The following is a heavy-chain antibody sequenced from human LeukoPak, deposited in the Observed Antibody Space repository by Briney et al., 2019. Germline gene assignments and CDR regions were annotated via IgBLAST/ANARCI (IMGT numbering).Heavy chain of an antibody. J-gene: IGHJ3*02. D-gene: IGHD6-19*01. CDR1: GGSISSYD. V-gene: IGHV4-4*07. CDR3: ARDIAVAGTGAFDI. CDR2: MYTSGST. Sequence: PSETLSLTCTVSGGSISSYDWSWIRQPAGQGLEWIGRMYTSGSTNYNPSLQSRVTMSVDKSKNQFSLKLSSVTAADTAVYYCARDIAVAGTGAFDIWGQGTMVTVSS.